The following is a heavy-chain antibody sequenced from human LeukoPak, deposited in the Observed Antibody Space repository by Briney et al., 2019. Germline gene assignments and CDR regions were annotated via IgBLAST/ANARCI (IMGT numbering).Heavy chain of an antibody. D-gene: IGHD6-19*01. V-gene: IGHV3-30*04. CDR2: ISYDGSNK. CDR3: AKDPGIAVAASGY. Sequence: GGSLRLSCAASGFTFSSYAMHWVRQAPGKGLEWVAVISYDGSNKYYADSVKGRFTISRDNSKNTLYLQMNSLRAEDTAVYYCAKDPGIAVAASGYWGQGTLVTVSS. CDR1: GFTFSSYA. J-gene: IGHJ4*02.